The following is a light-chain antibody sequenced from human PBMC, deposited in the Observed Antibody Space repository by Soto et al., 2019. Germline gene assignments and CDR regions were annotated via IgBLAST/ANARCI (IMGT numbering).Light chain of an antibody. CDR3: QQRSDWPLT. Sequence: EIVLTQSPATLSLSPGERATLSCRASQSISTYLAWYQQKPGQAPRLLIYDASNRATGIPARFSGSGSGTDFTLTISSLQPEDFVVYYCQQRSDWPLTFGGGTKVVIK. J-gene: IGKJ4*01. CDR1: QSISTY. V-gene: IGKV3-11*01. CDR2: DAS.